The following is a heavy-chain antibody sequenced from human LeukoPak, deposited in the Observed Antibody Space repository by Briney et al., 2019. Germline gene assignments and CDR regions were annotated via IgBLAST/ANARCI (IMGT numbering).Heavy chain of an antibody. D-gene: IGHD3-9*01. Sequence: ASVKVSCKASGYTFTSYYMHWVRQAPGQGLEWMGIINPSGGSTSYAQKLQGRVTMTTDTSTSIAYMELRSLRSDDTAVYYCARDRPLRYFDWLSSNFDYWGQGTLVTVSS. V-gene: IGHV1-46*01. J-gene: IGHJ4*02. CDR1: GYTFTSYY. CDR2: INPSGGST. CDR3: ARDRPLRYFDWLSSNFDY.